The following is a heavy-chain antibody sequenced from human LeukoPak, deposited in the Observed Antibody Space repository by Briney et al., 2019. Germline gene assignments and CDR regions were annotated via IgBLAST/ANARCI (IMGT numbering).Heavy chain of an antibody. Sequence: ASVKVSCKASGYTFTSYGVSWVRQAPGQGLEWMGWISAYNGNTNYAQKLQGRVTMTTDTSTSTAYMELRSLRSDDTAVYYCARDYGGSYSDAFDIWGQGTMVTVSS. V-gene: IGHV1-18*01. J-gene: IGHJ3*02. CDR2: ISAYNGNT. CDR3: ARDYGGSYSDAFDI. D-gene: IGHD1-26*01. CDR1: GYTFTSYG.